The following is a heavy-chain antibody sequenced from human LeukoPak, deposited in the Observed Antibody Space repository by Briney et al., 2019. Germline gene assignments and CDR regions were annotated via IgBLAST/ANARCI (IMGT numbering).Heavy chain of an antibody. CDR2: ISGSGGST. V-gene: IGHV3-23*01. Sequence: PGGSLRLSCAASGFTFSSYAMSWVRQAPGKGLEWVSAISGSGGSTYYADSVKGRFTISRDNSKNTLYLQMNSLRAEDTAVYYCAKDSGRFLEWPGFPYWGQGTLVTVSS. J-gene: IGHJ4*02. CDR3: AKDSGRFLEWPGFPY. CDR1: GFTFSSYA. D-gene: IGHD3-3*01.